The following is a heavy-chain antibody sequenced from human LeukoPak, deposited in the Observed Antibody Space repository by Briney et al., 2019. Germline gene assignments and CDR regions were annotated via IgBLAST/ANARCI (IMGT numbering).Heavy chain of an antibody. D-gene: IGHD5/OR15-5a*01. CDR1: GFTFSSYW. V-gene: IGHV3-74*01. CDR2: IASDGNNR. CDR3: TTRLSTSGYPSTAY. Sequence: PGGSLRLSCAASGFTFSSYWMNWVRQVPGKGLVWVSRIASDGNNRDYADSVKGRFTISRDNAKNTLYLQMTSLKIEDTAVYYCTTRLSTSGYPSTAYWGQGTLVTVSS. J-gene: IGHJ4*02.